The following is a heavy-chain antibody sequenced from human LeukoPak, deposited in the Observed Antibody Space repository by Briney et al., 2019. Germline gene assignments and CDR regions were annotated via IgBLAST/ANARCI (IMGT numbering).Heavy chain of an antibody. D-gene: IGHD5/OR15-5a*01. J-gene: IGHJ4*02. CDR1: GFTFSAYW. Sequence: PGGSLSLSCAASGFTFSAYWMHWVRQLPGKGLVWVSRINGDGSSTNYADSVKGRFTISRDNAKNTLYLQMNSLRAEDTAIYYCARDSPITGTYLWFFDYWGQGALVTVSS. CDR3: ARDSPITGTYLWFFDY. CDR2: INGDGSST. V-gene: IGHV3-74*01.